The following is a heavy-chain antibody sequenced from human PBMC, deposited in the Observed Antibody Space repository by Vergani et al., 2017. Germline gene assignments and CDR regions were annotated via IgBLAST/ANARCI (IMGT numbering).Heavy chain of an antibody. CDR3: AKKHWYSSGWYDF. CDR2: ISYDGSNK. D-gene: IGHD6-19*01. CDR1: GFTFSSYG. Sequence: QVQLVESGGGVVQPGRSLRLSCAASGFTFSSYGMHGVRQAPGKGLEWVAVISYDGSNKYYADSVKGRVTISRDNSKITLYLQMNSLRAEDTAVYYCAKKHWYSSGWYDFWGQGTLVTVSS. V-gene: IGHV3-30*18. J-gene: IGHJ5*01.